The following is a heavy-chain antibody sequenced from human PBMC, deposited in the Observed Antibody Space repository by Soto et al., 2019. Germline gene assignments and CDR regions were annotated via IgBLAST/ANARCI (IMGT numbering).Heavy chain of an antibody. Sequence: QVQLVESGGGVVQPGRSLRLSCAASGFTFSSYGMHWVRQAPGKGLEWVAVISYDGSNKYYADSVKGRFTISRDNSKNTLYLQINSLRAEDTAVYYCEKDGSLRYFVWFDFDYWGQGTLVTVSS. J-gene: IGHJ4*02. CDR3: EKDGSLRYFVWFDFDY. CDR1: GFTFSSYG. D-gene: IGHD3-9*01. V-gene: IGHV3-30*18. CDR2: ISYDGSNK.